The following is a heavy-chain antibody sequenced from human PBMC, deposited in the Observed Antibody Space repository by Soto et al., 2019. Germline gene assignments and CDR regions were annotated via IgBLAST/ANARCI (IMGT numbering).Heavy chain of an antibody. V-gene: IGHV5-51*01. D-gene: IGHD6-19*01. CDR1: GYSFSRYW. CDR3: ARQRAVSGMHDYYYDMDV. CDR2: FHPGNSGT. J-gene: IGHJ6*02. Sequence: PGEYPVTPCKGSGYSFSRYWIVWVRQMPATGLECMGIFHPGNSGTKYRPSFQGQVTISAGKSVSTAYLPWSSLKDTDTPMYYCARQRAVSGMHDYYYDMDVWGQGXTVTVSS.